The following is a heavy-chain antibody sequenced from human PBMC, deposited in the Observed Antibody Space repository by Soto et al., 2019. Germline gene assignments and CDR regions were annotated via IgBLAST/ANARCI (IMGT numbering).Heavy chain of an antibody. V-gene: IGHV4-61*01. J-gene: IGHJ4*02. D-gene: IGHD4-17*01. Sequence: SQSLSLTWTVSGGSVSSGSYYWCWIRQPPWQGLEWIGYIYYTGRTDYNPSLKSRVTILLDTSKRPFSLTLGSVTAADTAVYFCASSLLTTVTHLDTWAQGTPGTFSS. CDR2: IYYTGRT. CDR3: ASSLLTTVTHLDT. CDR1: GGSVSSGSYY.